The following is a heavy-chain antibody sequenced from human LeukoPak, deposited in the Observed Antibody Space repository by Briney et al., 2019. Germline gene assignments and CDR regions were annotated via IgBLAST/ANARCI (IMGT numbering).Heavy chain of an antibody. CDR2: IYTSGST. CDR3: ARDQVVVVPAAPRYYYGMDV. D-gene: IGHD2-2*01. Sequence: PSETLSLTCAVYGGSFSGYYWSWIRQPPGKGLEWIGRIYTSGSTNYNPSLKSRVTMSVDTSKNQFSLKLSSVTAADTAVYYCARDQVVVVPAAPRYYYGMDVWGQGTTVTVSS. J-gene: IGHJ6*02. CDR1: GGSFSGYY. V-gene: IGHV4-4*07.